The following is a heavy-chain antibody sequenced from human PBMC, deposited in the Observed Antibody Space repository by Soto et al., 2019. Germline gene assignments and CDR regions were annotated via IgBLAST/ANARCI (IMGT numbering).Heavy chain of an antibody. D-gene: IGHD5-18*01. J-gene: IGHJ4*02. V-gene: IGHV2-5*02. CDR3: AHTPGYSYGSY. CDR2: IYWDHDK. Sequence: QITLKESGPTLVKHTQTLTLTCTFSGFSLSTSGVGVGWIRQPPGKALEWLALIYWDHDKRYSPSLKTRLTITKDTSKNQVVLTMTNMDPVDTATYYCAHTPGYSYGSYWGQGTLVTVSS. CDR1: GFSLSTSGVG.